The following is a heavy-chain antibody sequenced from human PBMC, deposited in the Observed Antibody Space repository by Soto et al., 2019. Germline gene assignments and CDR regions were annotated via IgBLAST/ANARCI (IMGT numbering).Heavy chain of an antibody. V-gene: IGHV1-18*01. CDR3: ARDDFWSGYSVRGYYYYGMDV. J-gene: IGHJ6*02. D-gene: IGHD3-3*01. CDR1: GYTFTSYG. Sequence: GASVKVSCKASGYTFTSYGISWVRQAPGQGLEWMGWISAYNGNTNYAQKHQGRATMTTDTPTSTAYMELRSLRSDDTAVYYCARDDFWSGYSVRGYYYYGMDVGGQGTRVTVS. CDR2: ISAYNGNT.